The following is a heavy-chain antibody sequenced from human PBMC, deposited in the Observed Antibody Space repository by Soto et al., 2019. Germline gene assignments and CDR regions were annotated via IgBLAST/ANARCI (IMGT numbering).Heavy chain of an antibody. J-gene: IGHJ4*02. CDR2: INPNSGGT. V-gene: IGHV1-2*07. Sequence: QVQLVQSGAEVTKPGASVKVSCKASGYTFTGYYMHWVRQAPGQGLQWMGWINPNSGGTNYAHKFEGRVTMTSDTSISTAYMELSRLRSDDTAVYYCARGPHLAAAGIYDCWGQGTLVTVSS. D-gene: IGHD6-13*01. CDR1: GYTFTGYY. CDR3: ARGPHLAAAGIYDC.